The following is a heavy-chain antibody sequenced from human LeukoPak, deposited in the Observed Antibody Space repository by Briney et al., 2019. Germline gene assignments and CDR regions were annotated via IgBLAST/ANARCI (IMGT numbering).Heavy chain of an antibody. Sequence: GGSLRLSCAASGFTFSSYGMHWVRQAPGKGLEWVAFIRYDGSNKYYADSVKGRFTISRDNSKNTLYLQMNSLRAEDTAVYYCARLMIVPYHAFDIWGQGTMVTVSS. J-gene: IGHJ3*02. D-gene: IGHD3-22*01. V-gene: IGHV3-30*02. CDR1: GFTFSSYG. CDR2: IRYDGSNK. CDR3: ARLMIVPYHAFDI.